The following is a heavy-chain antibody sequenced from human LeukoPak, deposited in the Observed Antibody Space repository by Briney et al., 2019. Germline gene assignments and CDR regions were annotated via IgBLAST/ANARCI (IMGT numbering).Heavy chain of an antibody. CDR1: GFTFSDYY. J-gene: IGHJ4*02. CDR2: ISSSGSTI. Sequence: AGGSLRLSCAASGFTFSDYYMSWIRQAPGKGLEWVSYISSSGSTIYYADSVKGRFTISRDNAKNSLYLQMNSLRAEDTAVYYCARDKFYSSSYFDYWGQGTLVTVSS. V-gene: IGHV3-11*04. D-gene: IGHD6-13*01. CDR3: ARDKFYSSSYFDY.